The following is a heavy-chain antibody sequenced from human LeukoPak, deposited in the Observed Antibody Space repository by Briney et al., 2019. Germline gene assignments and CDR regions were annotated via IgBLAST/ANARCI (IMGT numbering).Heavy chain of an antibody. V-gene: IGHV3-23*01. J-gene: IGHJ3*02. Sequence: GGSLRLSCAASGFTLSSYSMNWVRQAPGKGLEWVSTINTDGSNTWYADSVKGRFTISRDNSKSTVFLQMNNLRHEDTATYYCAKRVNGAFDIWGQGTMVSVSS. CDR3: AKRVNGAFDI. CDR2: INTDGSNT. CDR1: GFTLSSYS.